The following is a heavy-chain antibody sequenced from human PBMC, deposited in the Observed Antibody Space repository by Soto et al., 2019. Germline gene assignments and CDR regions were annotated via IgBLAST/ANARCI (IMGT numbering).Heavy chain of an antibody. V-gene: IGHV1-69*06. Sequence: QVQLVQSGAEVKKPGSSVKVSCKASGGIFSTYAISWLRQAPGQGLEWMGGIIPLFGTPNYAQRFQGRVTITADKSTSTAYMELSRLRSEDTDVYYCARDRDDDGSGNYYNRIDFWGQGTLVTVSS. D-gene: IGHD3-10*01. J-gene: IGHJ4*02. CDR3: ARDRDDDGSGNYYNRIDF. CDR1: GGIFSTYA. CDR2: IIPLFGTP.